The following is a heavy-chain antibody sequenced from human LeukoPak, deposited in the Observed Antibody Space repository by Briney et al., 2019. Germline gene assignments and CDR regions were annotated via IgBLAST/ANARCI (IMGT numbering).Heavy chain of an antibody. CDR3: ARGLDDYGDYFGNYGI. CDR1: GGSFSGYY. V-gene: IGHV4-34*01. D-gene: IGHD4-17*01. J-gene: IGHJ3*02. CDR2: INHSGST. Sequence: KSSETLSLTCAVYGGSFSGYYWSWIRQPPGKGLEWIGEINHSGSTNYNPSLKSRVTISVDTSKNQFSLKLSSVTAADTAVYYCARGLDDYGDYFGNYGIWGQGTMVTVSS.